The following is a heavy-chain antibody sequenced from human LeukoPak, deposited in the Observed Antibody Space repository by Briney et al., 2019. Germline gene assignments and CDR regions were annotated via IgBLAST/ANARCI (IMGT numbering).Heavy chain of an antibody. Sequence: ASVKVSCKASEYTFTSYDINWVRQATGQGLEWMGWMNPNSGNTGYAQKFQGRVTMTRNTSISTAYMELSSLRSEDTAVYYCARGLGRSAWDIVVVPASDKDYYYYGMDVWGQGTTVTVSS. J-gene: IGHJ6*02. CDR1: EYTFTSYD. V-gene: IGHV1-8*01. CDR2: MNPNSGNT. CDR3: ARGLGRSAWDIVVVPASDKDYYYYGMDV. D-gene: IGHD2-2*01.